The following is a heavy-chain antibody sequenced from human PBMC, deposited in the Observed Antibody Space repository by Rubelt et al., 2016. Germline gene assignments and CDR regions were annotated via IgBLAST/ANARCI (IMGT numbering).Heavy chain of an antibody. D-gene: IGHD3-9*01. CDR1: GFTFSDYY. J-gene: IGHJ4*02. CDR3: VRDIFDPRGQTYYFDF. V-gene: IGHV3-72*01. Sequence: EVQLVESGGGLVQPGGSLRLSCVVSGFTFSDYYMDWVRQAPGKGLEWVCRSRNRANSYTTEYAASVKGRFTISRDDSRNPLYLQMNTLQTEDTAVYYCVRDIFDPRGQTYYFDFWGQGTLVTVSS. CDR2: SRNRANSYTT.